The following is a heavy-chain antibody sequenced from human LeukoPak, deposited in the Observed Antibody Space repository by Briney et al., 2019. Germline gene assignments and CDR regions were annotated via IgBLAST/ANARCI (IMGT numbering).Heavy chain of an antibody. CDR1: GFTFSHYW. CDR2: IRPDANDG. Sequence: GGSLRLSCAASGFTFSHYWMAWVRQAPGKGLEWVAIIRPDANDGSYVDSVKGRFTISRDNAKNSLYLQLNSLRAEDTAVYFCARADWGSTHYWGQGALVTVSS. J-gene: IGHJ4*02. D-gene: IGHD7-27*01. CDR3: ARADWGSTHY. V-gene: IGHV3-7*01.